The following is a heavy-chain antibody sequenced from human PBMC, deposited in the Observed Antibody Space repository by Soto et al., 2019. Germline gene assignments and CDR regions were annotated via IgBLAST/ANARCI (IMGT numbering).Heavy chain of an antibody. CDR1: GYTFTSYD. J-gene: IGHJ4*02. Sequence: QVQLVQSGAEVKKPGASVKVSCKASGYTFTSYDINWVRQAPGQGLEWMGWMNPNTGNTGYAQKFQGRFILIRDTSISTAYMELSSLTSEDTAEYYCARNPANTGYFEYWGQGTLVTVSS. V-gene: IGHV1-8*01. CDR2: MNPNTGNT. CDR3: ARNPANTGYFEY. D-gene: IGHD2-8*02.